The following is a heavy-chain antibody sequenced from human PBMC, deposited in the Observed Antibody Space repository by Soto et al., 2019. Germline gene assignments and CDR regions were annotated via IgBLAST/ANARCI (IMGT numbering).Heavy chain of an antibody. Sequence: TSETLSLTCAVYGGSFSGYYWSWIRQPPGKGLEWIGEINHSGSTNYNPSLKSRVTISVDTSKNQFSLKLSSVTAADTAVYYCARGLQAVNFVVVPAATNWFDPWGQGTLVTVSS. D-gene: IGHD2-2*01. CDR2: INHSGST. J-gene: IGHJ5*02. CDR3: ARGLQAVNFVVVPAATNWFDP. V-gene: IGHV4-34*01. CDR1: GGSFSGYY.